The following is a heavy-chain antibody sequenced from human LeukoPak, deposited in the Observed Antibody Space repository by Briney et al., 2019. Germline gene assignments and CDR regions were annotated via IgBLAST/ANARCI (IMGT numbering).Heavy chain of an antibody. CDR3: ARDLGQLLWTNWFDP. CDR1: GGSFSGYY. Sequence: SETLSLTCAVYGGSFSGYYWSWIRQPPGKGLEWIGEINHSGSTNYNPSLKSRVTISVDTPKNQFSLKLSSVTAADTAVYYCARDLGQLLWTNWFDPWGQGTLVTVSS. J-gene: IGHJ5*02. D-gene: IGHD2-2*01. CDR2: INHSGST. V-gene: IGHV4-34*01.